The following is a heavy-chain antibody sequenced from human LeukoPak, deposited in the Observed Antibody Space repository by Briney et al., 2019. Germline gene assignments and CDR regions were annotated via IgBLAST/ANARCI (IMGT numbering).Heavy chain of an antibody. CDR2: INPNSGGT. J-gene: IGHJ6*02. Sequence: ASVNVSCTASGHTFTGYYMHWVRQAPGQGLEWMGWINPNSGGTNYAQKFQGWVTMTRDTSISTAYMELSRLRSDDTAVYYCARDLGCSSTSCPTDYGMDVWGQGTTVTVSS. V-gene: IGHV1-2*04. D-gene: IGHD2-2*01. CDR3: ARDLGCSSTSCPTDYGMDV. CDR1: GHTFTGYY.